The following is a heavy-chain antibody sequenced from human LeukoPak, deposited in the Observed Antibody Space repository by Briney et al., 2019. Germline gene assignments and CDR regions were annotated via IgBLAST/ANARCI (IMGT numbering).Heavy chain of an antibody. J-gene: IGHJ3*02. D-gene: IGHD5-18*01. CDR2: IYYSGST. V-gene: IGHV4-30-4*08. CDR3: ATYRTAMVTDSYAFDI. Sequence: SETLSLTCTVSGGSISSGDYYWSWIRQPPGTGLEWLGYIYYSGSTYYNPSLKSRVAISVDTSKNQFSLKLSSVTAADTAVYYCATYRTAMVTDSYAFDIWGQGTMVTVSS. CDR1: GGSISSGDYY.